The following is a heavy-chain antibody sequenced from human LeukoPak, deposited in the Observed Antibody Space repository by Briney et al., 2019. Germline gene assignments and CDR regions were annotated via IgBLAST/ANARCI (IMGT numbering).Heavy chain of an antibody. J-gene: IGHJ6*03. V-gene: IGHV3-11*04. Sequence: GGSLRLSCAASGFTFSDYYMSWIRQAPGKGLEWVSYISSSGSTIYYADSVRGRFTISRDNAKNSLYLQMNSLRAEDTAAYYCARDQKSGIPGGYYYYYMDVWGKGTTVTVSS. CDR1: GFTFSDYY. CDR2: ISSSGSTI. CDR3: ARDQKSGIPGGYYYYYMDV. D-gene: IGHD3-3*01.